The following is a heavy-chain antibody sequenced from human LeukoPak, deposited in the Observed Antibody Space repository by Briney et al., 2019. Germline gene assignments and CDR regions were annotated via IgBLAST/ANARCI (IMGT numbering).Heavy chain of an antibody. CDR3: VKGFVHPTYYFDY. V-gene: IGHV3-23*01. J-gene: IGHJ4*02. Sequence: GGSLRLSCAASGFTFSNYAMMWVRQAPGKRLEWISSITGSGDGTYYADSVRGRFTISRDNSENTLYLQVNSLRVEDTAVYFCVKGFVHPTYYFDYWGQGTLITVSS. CDR1: GFTFSNYA. CDR2: ITGSGDGT. D-gene: IGHD3-10*01.